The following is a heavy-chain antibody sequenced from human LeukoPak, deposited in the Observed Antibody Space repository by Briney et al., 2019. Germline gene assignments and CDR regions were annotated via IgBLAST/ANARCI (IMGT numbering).Heavy chain of an antibody. J-gene: IGHJ2*01. CDR1: GGSISSYC. Sequence: PSETLSLTCTVSGGSISSYCWSWIRQPPGKGLEWIGYIYYSGSTNYNPSLKSRVTISVDTSKSQFSLKLSSMTAADTAVYYCARRLDLWGRGTLVTVSS. V-gene: IGHV4-59*12. CDR3: ARRLDL. CDR2: IYYSGST.